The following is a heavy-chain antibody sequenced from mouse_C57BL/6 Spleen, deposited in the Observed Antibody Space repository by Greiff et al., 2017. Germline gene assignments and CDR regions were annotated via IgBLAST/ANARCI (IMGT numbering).Heavy chain of an antibody. CDR1: GFTFSDYG. V-gene: IGHV5-17*01. CDR3: ARTGYYGRSYYWYFDV. J-gene: IGHJ1*03. Sequence: EVQRVESGGGLVKPGGSLKLSCAASGFTFSDYGMHWVRQAPEKGLEWVAYISSGSSTIYYADTVKGRFTISIDNAKNTLFLQMTSLRSEDTAMYYCARTGYYGRSYYWYFDVWGTGTTVTVSS. CDR2: ISSGSSTI. D-gene: IGHD1-1*01.